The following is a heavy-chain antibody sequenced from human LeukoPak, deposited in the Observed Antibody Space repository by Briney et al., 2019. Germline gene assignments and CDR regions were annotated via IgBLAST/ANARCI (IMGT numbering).Heavy chain of an antibody. CDR2: LSGSGDST. D-gene: IGHD5-12*01. Sequence: GGSLRLSCAASGFTFSSYAMSWVRQAPGKGLEWLSALSGSGDSTYYAGSVKGRFIITRDNSKNTLSLQMNSLRADDTAIYYCATQKGRTVATEWGQGTLVTVSS. CDR1: GFTFSSYA. CDR3: ATQKGRTVATE. V-gene: IGHV3-23*01. J-gene: IGHJ4*02.